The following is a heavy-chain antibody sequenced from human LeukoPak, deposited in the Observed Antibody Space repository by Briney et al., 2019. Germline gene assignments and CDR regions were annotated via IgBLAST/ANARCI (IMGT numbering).Heavy chain of an antibody. J-gene: IGHJ4*02. CDR1: GYTFTNYY. V-gene: IGHV1-46*01. CDR3: AREESGGYFNY. Sequence: ASVKVSCKASGYTFTNYYMHWVRQAPGQGLEWMGLSNSTGSSTNYAQKFRGRVTMTRDTSTTTVYMELSSLRSEDTAVYYCAREESGGYFNYWGQGTLVTVSS. D-gene: IGHD2-8*02. CDR2: SNSTGSST.